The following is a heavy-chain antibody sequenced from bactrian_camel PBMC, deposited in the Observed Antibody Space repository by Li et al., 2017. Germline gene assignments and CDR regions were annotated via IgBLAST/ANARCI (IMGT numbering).Heavy chain of an antibody. CDR1: GFTFSSYD. CDR2: IYSGGTTS. J-gene: IGHJ4*01. Sequence: DVQLVESGGGLVQPGGSLRLSCAASGFTFSSYDMSWVRQAPGKGLEWVSVIYSGGTTSYYADSVKGRFTISQDTAKNMLYLQMNSLKPEDTAMYYCAAAPRWYVRSWQRDSYYNYWGQGTQVTVS. CDR3: AAAPRWYVRSWQRDSYYNY. D-gene: IGHD6*01. V-gene: IGHV3S40*01.